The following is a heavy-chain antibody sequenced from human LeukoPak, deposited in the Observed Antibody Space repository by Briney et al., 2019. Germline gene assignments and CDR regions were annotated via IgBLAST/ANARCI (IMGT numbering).Heavy chain of an antibody. J-gene: IGHJ4*02. CDR2: IYYSGST. D-gene: IGHD2-15*01. CDR1: GGSISSYY. V-gene: IGHV4-59*01. CDR3: ARMVVAATVYWFYY. Sequence: SETLSLTCTVSGGSISSYYWSWIRQPPGKGLEWIGYIYYSGSTNYNRSIKSRVTISVDATKNKFSLKLSSVTDADTAVYYCARMVVAATVYWFYYWGQGTLVTVSS.